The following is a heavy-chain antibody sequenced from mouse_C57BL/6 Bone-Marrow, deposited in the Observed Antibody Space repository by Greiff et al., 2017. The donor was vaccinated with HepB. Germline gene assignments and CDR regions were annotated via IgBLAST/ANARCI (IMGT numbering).Heavy chain of an antibody. Sequence: VQLQQSGAKLARPGASVKLSCKASGYTFTSYGISWVKQRTGQGLEWIGEIYPRSGNTYYNEKFKGKATLTADKSSSTAYMELRSLTSEDSAVYFCAREGYYYGSSLGYWGQGTTPTVSS. D-gene: IGHD1-1*01. V-gene: IGHV1-81*01. CDR2: IYPRSGNT. J-gene: IGHJ2*01. CDR1: GYTFTSYG. CDR3: AREGYYYGSSLGY.